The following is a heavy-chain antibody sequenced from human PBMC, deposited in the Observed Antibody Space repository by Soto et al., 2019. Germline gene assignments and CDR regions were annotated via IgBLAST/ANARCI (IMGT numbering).Heavy chain of an antibody. V-gene: IGHV3-49*03. CDR3: TRPHGYGDFEYFQH. CDR2: IRSKAYGGTT. J-gene: IGHJ1*01. D-gene: IGHD4-17*01. CDR1: GFTFGDYA. Sequence: GGSLRLSCTASGFTFGDYAMSWFRQAPGKGLEWVGFIRSKAYGGTTEYAASVKGRFTISRDDSKSIAYLQMNSLKTEDTAVYYCTRPHGYGDFEYFQHWGQGTLVTVSS.